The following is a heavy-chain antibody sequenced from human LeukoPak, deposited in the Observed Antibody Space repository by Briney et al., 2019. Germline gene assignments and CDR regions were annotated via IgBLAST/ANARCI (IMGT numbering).Heavy chain of an antibody. V-gene: IGHV1-2*02. Sequence: ASVKVSCKASGYTFTGYYMHWVRQAPGQGLEWMGWINPNSGGTNYAQKFRGRVTMTRDTSISTAYMELSRLRSDDTAVYYCARGLTVAGSLAFDPWGQGTLVTVSS. CDR2: INPNSGGT. CDR3: ARGLTVAGSLAFDP. CDR1: GYTFTGYY. D-gene: IGHD6-19*01. J-gene: IGHJ5*02.